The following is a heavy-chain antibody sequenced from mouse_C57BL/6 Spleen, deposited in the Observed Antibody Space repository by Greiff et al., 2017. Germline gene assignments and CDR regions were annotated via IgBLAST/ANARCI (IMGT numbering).Heavy chain of an antibody. CDR2: IDPENGDT. D-gene: IGHD1-1*01. V-gene: IGHV14-4*01. J-gene: IGHJ2*01. CDR1: GFNIKDDY. CDR3: TTDYDND. Sequence: EVKLVESGAELVRPGASVKLSCTASGFNIKDDYMHWVKQRPEQGLEWIGWIDPENGDTEYASKFQGKATITADTSSNTAYLQLSSLTSEDTAVYYCTTDYDNDWGQGTTLTVSS.